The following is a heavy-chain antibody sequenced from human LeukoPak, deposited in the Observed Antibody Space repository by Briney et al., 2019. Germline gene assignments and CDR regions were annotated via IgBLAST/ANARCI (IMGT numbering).Heavy chain of an antibody. D-gene: IGHD3-10*01. Sequence: GGSLRLSCAASGFTFSSYSMNWVRQAPGKGLEWVSSISSSSSYIYYADSVKGRFTISRDNAKNSLYLQMNSLRAEDTAVCYCAREVGSGPGWFDPWGQGTLVTVSS. CDR2: ISSSSSYI. CDR3: AREVGSGPGWFDP. J-gene: IGHJ5*02. V-gene: IGHV3-21*01. CDR1: GFTFSSYS.